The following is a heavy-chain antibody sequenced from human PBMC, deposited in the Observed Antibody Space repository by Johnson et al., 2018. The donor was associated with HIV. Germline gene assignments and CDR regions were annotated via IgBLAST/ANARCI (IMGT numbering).Heavy chain of an antibody. D-gene: IGHD4-17*01. CDR3: AKGADYADYEGAFDI. CDR2: ISYDGRNK. J-gene: IGHJ3*02. Sequence: VQLVESGGGVVQPGRSLRLSCAASGFTFSSYAMHWVRQAPGKGLEWVAVISYDGRNKYYADSVKGRFTISRDNSKNTLYLQMNSLRVEDTAVYYCAKGADYADYEGAFDIWGQGTMVTVSS. V-gene: IGHV3-30*14. CDR1: GFTFSSYA.